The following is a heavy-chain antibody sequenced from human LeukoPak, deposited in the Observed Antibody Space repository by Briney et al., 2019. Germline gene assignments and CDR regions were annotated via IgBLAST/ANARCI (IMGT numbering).Heavy chain of an antibody. Sequence: SVKVSCKASGGTFSSYAISWVRQAPGQGLEWMGGITPIFGTANYAQKFQGRVTITADESTSTAYMDLSSLRSEDTAVYYCARDQSRMNYGDYGAFDIWGQGTMVTVSS. J-gene: IGHJ3*02. CDR3: ARDQSRMNYGDYGAFDI. V-gene: IGHV1-69*13. D-gene: IGHD4-17*01. CDR1: GGTFSSYA. CDR2: ITPIFGTA.